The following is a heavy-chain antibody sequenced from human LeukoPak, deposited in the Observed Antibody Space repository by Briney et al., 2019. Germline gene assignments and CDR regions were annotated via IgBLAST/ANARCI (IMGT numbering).Heavy chain of an antibody. CDR2: IYPDDSRT. V-gene: IGHV5-51*01. CDR1: GYNFPKSW. J-gene: IGHJ4*02. CDR3: ARPDYFASHD. D-gene: IGHD2/OR15-2a*01. Sequence: GESLKISCKASGYNFPKSWIGWVRQMPGKVLEWMTIIYPDDSRTKYSPSFQGQVTISADRSVNTAYLQWSSLRASDTAMYYCARPDYFASHDWGQGTLVTVSS.